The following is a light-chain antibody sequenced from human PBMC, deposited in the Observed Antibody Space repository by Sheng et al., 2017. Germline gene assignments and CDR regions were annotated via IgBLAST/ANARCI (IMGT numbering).Light chain of an antibody. J-gene: IGKJ4*01. CDR3: QQYGSSPRLT. V-gene: IGKV3-20*01. Sequence: EIVLTQSPGTLSLSPGERATLSCRASQSVSSSYLAWYQQKPGQAPRLLIYGASSRATGIPDRFSGSGSGTDFTXTISRLEPEDFAVYYCQQYGSSPRLTFGGGTKVEIK. CDR2: GAS. CDR1: QSVSSSY.